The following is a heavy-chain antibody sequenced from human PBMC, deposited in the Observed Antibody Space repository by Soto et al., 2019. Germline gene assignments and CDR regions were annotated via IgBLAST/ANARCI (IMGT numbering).Heavy chain of an antibody. J-gene: IGHJ3*02. CDR1: GFTFSSYG. CDR3: AKEWELLGSAFDI. Sequence: GGSLRLSCAASGFTFSSYGMHWVRQAPGKGLEWVAVISYDGSNKYYADSVKGRFTISRDNSKNTLYLQMNSLRAEDTAVYYCAKEWELLGSAFDIWGQGTMVTVSS. D-gene: IGHD1-26*01. CDR2: ISYDGSNK. V-gene: IGHV3-30*18.